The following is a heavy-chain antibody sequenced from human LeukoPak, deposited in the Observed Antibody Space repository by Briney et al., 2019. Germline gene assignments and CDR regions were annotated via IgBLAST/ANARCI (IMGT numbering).Heavy chain of an antibody. D-gene: IGHD3-10*01. CDR3: ARDGAVRQDPFDY. Sequence: ASVKVSCKASGYTFTGYYIHWVRQAPGQGLEWMGRINPNSGGTNYAQKFQGRVTMTRDTSISTAYMDLSGLTSDDTAVYYCARDGAVRQDPFDYWGQGTLVTVSS. CDR2: INPNSGGT. J-gene: IGHJ4*02. CDR1: GYTFTGYY. V-gene: IGHV1-2*06.